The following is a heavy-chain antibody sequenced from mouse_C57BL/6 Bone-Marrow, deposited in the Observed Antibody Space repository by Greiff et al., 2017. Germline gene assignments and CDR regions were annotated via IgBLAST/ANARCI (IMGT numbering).Heavy chain of an antibody. J-gene: IGHJ4*01. CDR3: VRHGYGSSYERAMDY. D-gene: IGHD1-1*01. CDR2: IRSKSNNYAT. CDR1: GFSFNTYA. Sequence: EVQLVESGGGLVQPKGSLKLSCAASGFSFNTYAMNWVRQAPGKGLEWVARIRSKSNNYATYYADSVKDRFTISRDDSESMLYLQMNNLKTEDTAMYYCVRHGYGSSYERAMDYWGQGTSVTVSS. V-gene: IGHV10-1*01.